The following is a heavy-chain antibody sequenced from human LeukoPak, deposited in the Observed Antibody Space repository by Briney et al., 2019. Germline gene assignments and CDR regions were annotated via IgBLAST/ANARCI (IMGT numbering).Heavy chain of an antibody. Sequence: GGSLRLSCAASGFTFSSYAMSWVRQAPGKGLEWVSAISGSGGSTYYADSVKGRFTISRDNSKNTLYLQMNSLRAEDTAVYYCAKFMGAVAGMRYYYYGMDVWGQGTTVSVSS. J-gene: IGHJ6*02. V-gene: IGHV3-23*01. D-gene: IGHD6-19*01. CDR2: ISGSGGST. CDR3: AKFMGAVAGMRYYYYGMDV. CDR1: GFTFSSYA.